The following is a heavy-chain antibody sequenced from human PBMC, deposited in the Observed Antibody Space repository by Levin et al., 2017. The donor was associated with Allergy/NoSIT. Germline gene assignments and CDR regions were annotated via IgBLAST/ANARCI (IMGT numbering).Heavy chain of an antibody. CDR1: GYTFTGYY. CDR3: AREKEATIGLDY. V-gene: IGHV1-2*06. Sequence: WASVKVSCKPSGYTFTGYYMHWVRQAPGHGLEWMGRINPTSGDTNYAQKFQGRVTMTRDTSIGTAYMELSRLRSDDTALYYCAREKEATIGLDYWAQGTLVTVSS. D-gene: IGHD5-12*01. CDR2: INPTSGDT. J-gene: IGHJ4*02.